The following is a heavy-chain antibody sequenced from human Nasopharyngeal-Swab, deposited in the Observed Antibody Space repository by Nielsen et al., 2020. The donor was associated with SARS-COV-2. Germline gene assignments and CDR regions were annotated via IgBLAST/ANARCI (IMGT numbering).Heavy chain of an antibody. CDR1: GFTFSSYS. Sequence: GESLKISCAASGFTFSSYSMNWVRQAPGKGLEWVSSISSSSSYIYYADSVKGRFTISRDNAKNSLYLQMNSLRAEDTAVYYCAKDQPRRLQTLSAFDIWGQGTMVTVSS. D-gene: IGHD5-24*01. CDR3: AKDQPRRLQTLSAFDI. J-gene: IGHJ3*02. V-gene: IGHV3-21*01. CDR2: ISSSSSYI.